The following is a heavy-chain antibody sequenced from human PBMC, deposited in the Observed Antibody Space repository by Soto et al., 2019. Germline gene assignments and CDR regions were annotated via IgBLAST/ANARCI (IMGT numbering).Heavy chain of an antibody. CDR2: INHSGSA. V-gene: IGHV4-34*01. CDR1: GESFSGYI. Sequence: QVQLQQSGAGLLKPSETLSLTCAVYGESFSGYIWTWIRQTPGKGLQWIGQINHSGSASYNPSLXSRSPISVPPSXRXFXXELSSVTAADTAVYYCARGLITGSHYSGGWYYFDSWGQGTQVTVSS. J-gene: IGHJ4*02. D-gene: IGHD6-19*01. CDR3: ARGLITGSHYSGGWYYFDS.